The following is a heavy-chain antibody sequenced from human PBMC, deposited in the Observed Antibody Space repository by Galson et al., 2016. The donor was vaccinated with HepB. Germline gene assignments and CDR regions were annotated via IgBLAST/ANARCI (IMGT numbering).Heavy chain of an antibody. V-gene: IGHV2-70*01. CDR1: GFSLTTIGMC. D-gene: IGHD2-21*01. CDR3: VRGCGGGQRAAFDI. Sequence: PALVKPTQTLTLTCTFSGFSLTTIGMCVSWIRQPPGKALEWLALIDWDEDKYYSPSLKTRLTISKETSKNQVVLTMTKMDPMDTATFYCVRGCGGGQRAAFDIWGQGTVVTVSS. J-gene: IGHJ3*02. CDR2: IDWDEDK.